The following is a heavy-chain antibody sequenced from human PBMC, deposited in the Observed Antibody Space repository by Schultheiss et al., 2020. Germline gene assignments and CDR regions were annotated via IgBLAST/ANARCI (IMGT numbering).Heavy chain of an antibody. J-gene: IGHJ4*02. CDR3: ARVHGDYVFYFDY. V-gene: IGHV3-21*01. D-gene: IGHD4-17*01. CDR2: ISSSSSYI. CDR1: GFTFSSYS. Sequence: WGSLRLSCAASGFTFSSYSMNWVRQAPGKGLEWVSAISSSSSYIYYADSVKGRFTISRDNAKNSLYLQMNSLRAEDTAVYYCARVHGDYVFYFDYWGQGTLVTVSS.